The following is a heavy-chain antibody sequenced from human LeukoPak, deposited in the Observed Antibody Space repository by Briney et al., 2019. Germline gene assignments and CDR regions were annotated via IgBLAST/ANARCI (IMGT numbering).Heavy chain of an antibody. CDR3: QAFDY. Sequence: GGSLRLSCAASGFTFSSYAMSWVRQAPGKGLEWVAVISYDGSNKYYADSVKGRFTISRDNSKNTLYLQMNSLRAEDTAVYYCQAFDYWGQGTLVTVSS. V-gene: IGHV3-30*03. J-gene: IGHJ4*02. CDR1: GFTFSSYA. CDR2: ISYDGSNK.